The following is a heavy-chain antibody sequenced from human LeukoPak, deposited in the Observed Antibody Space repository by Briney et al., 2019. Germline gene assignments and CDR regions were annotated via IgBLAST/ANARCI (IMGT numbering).Heavy chain of an antibody. J-gene: IGHJ4*02. D-gene: IGHD6-19*01. Sequence: GGSLRLSCAASGFTFSSYAMSWVRQAPGTGLEWVANIKQDGSDRNYVASVRGRFTISRDNAESSLYLQMNSLRAEDTAVYYCVRNLAVAGTCFDSWGQGTLVTVSS. CDR2: IKQDGSDR. CDR1: GFTFSSYA. CDR3: VRNLAVAGTCFDS. V-gene: IGHV3-7*03.